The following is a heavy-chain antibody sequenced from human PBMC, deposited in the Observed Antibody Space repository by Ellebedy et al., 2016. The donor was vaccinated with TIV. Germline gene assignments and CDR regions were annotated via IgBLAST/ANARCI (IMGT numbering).Heavy chain of an antibody. CDR3: ARDSRVTTSYNYYGMDV. V-gene: IGHV3-30-3*01. Sequence: GESLKISCATSGFTFSNYAVHWIRQAPGQRLEWVAVISYDGSTKYYADSVKDRFTISRDNSKNTVYLQMNSLRGEDTAVYYCARDSRVTTSYNYYGMDVWGQGTTVTVSS. CDR1: GFTFSNYA. J-gene: IGHJ6*02. CDR2: ISYDGSTK. D-gene: IGHD4-17*01.